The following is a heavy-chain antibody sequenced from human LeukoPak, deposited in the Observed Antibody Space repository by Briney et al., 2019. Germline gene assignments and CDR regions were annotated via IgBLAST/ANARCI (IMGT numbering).Heavy chain of an antibody. V-gene: IGHV4-59*08. CDR3: ARRDSGYDYDY. D-gene: IGHD5-12*01. J-gene: IGHJ4*02. CDR1: GGSISSYY. Sequence: PSETLSLTCTVSGGSISSYYWSWIRQPPGKGLEWIGYIYYSGSTNYNPSLKSRVTISVDTSKNQLSLKLSSVTAADTAVYYCARRDSGYDYDYWGQGTLVTVSS. CDR2: IYYSGST.